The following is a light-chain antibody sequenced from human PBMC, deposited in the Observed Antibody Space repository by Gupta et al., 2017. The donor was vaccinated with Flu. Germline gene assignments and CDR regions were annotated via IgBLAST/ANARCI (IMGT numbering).Light chain of an antibody. V-gene: IGKV3-20*01. Sequence: EIGLTQSPGTLSLAPGERATLSCRTSQTIDSRFLAWYQQKPGQAPRLLIYASSSRATGIPDRFSGSGSGTDFTLTISRLEPEDFALYYCQQYTMSPRTFGRGTKVEIK. CDR2: ASS. J-gene: IGKJ1*01. CDR3: QQYTMSPRT. CDR1: QTIDSRF.